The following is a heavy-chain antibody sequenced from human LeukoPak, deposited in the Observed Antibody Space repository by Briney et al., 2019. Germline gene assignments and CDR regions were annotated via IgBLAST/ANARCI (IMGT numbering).Heavy chain of an antibody. CDR2: ISSSSSYI. CDR1: GFTFSSYS. CDR3: AKTKRVTWIQLWLDY. Sequence: GGSLRLSCAASGFTFSSYSMNWVRQAPGKGLEWVSSISSSSSYIYHADSVKGRFTISRDNAKNSLYLQMNSLRAEDTAVYYCAKTKRVTWIQLWLDYWGQGTLVTVSS. J-gene: IGHJ4*02. V-gene: IGHV3-21*04. D-gene: IGHD5-18*01.